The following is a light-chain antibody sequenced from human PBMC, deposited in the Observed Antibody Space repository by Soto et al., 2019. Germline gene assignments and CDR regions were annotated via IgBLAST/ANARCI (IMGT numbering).Light chain of an antibody. CDR2: GAS. Sequence: EIVLTQSPGTLSLSPGERATLSCRASQSVSSSYLAWYQQKPGQAPRLLIYGASTRATGIPARFSGSGSGTEFTLTISSLRSEDFAVYYCQQYNNWPLTFGQGTRLEIK. V-gene: IGKV3-15*01. CDR3: QQYNNWPLT. CDR1: QSVSSSY. J-gene: IGKJ5*01.